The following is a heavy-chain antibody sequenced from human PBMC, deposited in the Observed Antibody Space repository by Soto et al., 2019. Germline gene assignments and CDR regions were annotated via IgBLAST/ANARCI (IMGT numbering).Heavy chain of an antibody. D-gene: IGHD3-3*01. J-gene: IGHJ5*02. V-gene: IGHV1-18*04. Sequence: GASVKVSCKASGYTFTSYGISWVRQAPGQGLEWMGWICAYHGNTNYAQKLQGRVTMTTDTSTSTAYMELRSLRSDDTAVYYCARAPAVWSGYPLGPWGQGTLVTVSS. CDR2: ICAYHGNT. CDR1: GYTFTSYG. CDR3: ARAPAVWSGYPLGP.